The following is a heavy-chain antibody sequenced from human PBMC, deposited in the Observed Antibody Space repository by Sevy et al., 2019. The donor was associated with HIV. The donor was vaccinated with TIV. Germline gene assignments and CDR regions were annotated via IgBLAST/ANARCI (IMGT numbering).Heavy chain of an antibody. CDR2: IYYSGST. V-gene: IGHV4-59*01. J-gene: IGHJ3*02. D-gene: IGHD1-26*01. CDR1: GGSISSYY. CDR3: ARDPRSGGGYNLGLGGADDAFDI. Sequence: SETLSLTCTVSGGSISSYYWSWIRQPPGKGLEWIGYIYYSGSTNYNPSLKSRVTISVDPSKNQISLKLSSVTAADTAVYYWARDPRSGGGYNLGLGGADDAFDIWGQGTMVTVSS.